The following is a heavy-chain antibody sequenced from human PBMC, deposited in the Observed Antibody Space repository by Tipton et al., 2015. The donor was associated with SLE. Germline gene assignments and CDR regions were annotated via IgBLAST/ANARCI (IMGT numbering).Heavy chain of an antibody. Sequence: GLVKPSETLSLTCAVYDGSISGSSSYYWAWIRQSPGKGVECIGESNDSGKTNYNPALESRATISVDTSRSQFSLRLTSVTAADTAVYYCARGKISWAIFVVRNYFDSWGQGTLVTVSS. V-gene: IGHV4-34*01. CDR3: ARGKISWAIFVVRNYFDS. CDR1: DGSISGSSSYY. D-gene: IGHD2-21*01. CDR2: SNDSGKT. J-gene: IGHJ4*02.